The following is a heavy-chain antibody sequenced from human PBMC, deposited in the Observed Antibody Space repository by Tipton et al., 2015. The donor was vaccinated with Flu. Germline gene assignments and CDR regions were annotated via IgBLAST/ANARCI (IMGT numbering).Heavy chain of an antibody. Sequence: SLRLSCAASGFTVSSNSMSWVRQAPGKGLEWVSVIYSDGSTYYIDSVKGRFTISRDNSKNMLSLEMNSLRAEDTAVYYCARGQGANPWGQGTLVTVSS. V-gene: IGHV3-53*01. CDR1: GFTVSSNS. CDR3: ARGQGANP. CDR2: IYSDGST. J-gene: IGHJ5*02.